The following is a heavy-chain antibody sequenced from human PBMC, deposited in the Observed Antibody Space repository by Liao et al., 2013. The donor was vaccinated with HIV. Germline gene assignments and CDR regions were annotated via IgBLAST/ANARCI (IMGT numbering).Heavy chain of an antibody. V-gene: IGHV4-61*02. D-gene: IGHD2-21*01. CDR3: ARGGGEFDP. CDR1: SDSISSDSYF. Sequence: QLQLQESGPGLVKPSQTLSLTCTVSSDSISSDSYFWSWIRQPAGKGLEWIGRIHTTGSTKYNPSLKSRVTISVDTSKNQFSLKLNSVTAADTAVYYCARGGGEFDPWGQGTLVTVSS. J-gene: IGHJ5*02. CDR2: IHTTGST.